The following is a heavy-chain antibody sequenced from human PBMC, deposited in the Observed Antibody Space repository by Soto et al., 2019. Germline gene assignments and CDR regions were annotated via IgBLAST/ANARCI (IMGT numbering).Heavy chain of an antibody. J-gene: IGHJ5*02. CDR2: VYPSGST. CDR1: GGSFSRYY. V-gene: IGHV4-4*07. Sequence: SETLSLTCTVSGGSFSRYYCTWARTSAGRGLEWIGRVYPSGSTTYNPPLKSRLTMSVDTSKNQFSLRLTSVTAADTAVYYCATGRSEVVPGAMDTWGRGTLVTV. CDR3: ATGRSEVVPGAMDT. D-gene: IGHD2-2*01.